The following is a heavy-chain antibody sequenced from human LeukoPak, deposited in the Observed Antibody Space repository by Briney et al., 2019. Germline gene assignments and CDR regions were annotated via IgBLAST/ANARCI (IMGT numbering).Heavy chain of an antibody. CDR1: GVSLRTSGGG. CDR2: IYWDEDS. D-gene: IGHD5-18*01. Sequence: SGPTLFNPTQPLTLTWSLSGVSLRTSGGGGGWIRQPPGKALEWLTLIYWDEDSRYIPSLKSRLTIAKDTSKNQVVLTLTNMDSVDTATYYCAHSQVFSYGSFHDAYDIWGLGMLVTVSS. J-gene: IGHJ3*02. V-gene: IGHV2-5*02. CDR3: AHSQVFSYGSFHDAYDI.